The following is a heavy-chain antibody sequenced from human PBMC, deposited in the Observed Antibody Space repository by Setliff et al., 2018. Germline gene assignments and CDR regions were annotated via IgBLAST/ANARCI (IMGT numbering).Heavy chain of an antibody. CDR3: ARVGGLLVATMPFDY. V-gene: IGHV4-38-2*01. CDR1: GFSITNGYY. CDR2: IFQRGFT. D-gene: IGHD5-12*01. J-gene: IGHJ4*02. Sequence: PSETLSLTCAVSGFSITNGYYWGWIRQSPGKQLEWIGNIFQRGFTFYHPSLKSPVTISLDPSQNHFSLKLRSVTAADTAVYFCARVGGLLVATMPFDYWGPGTLVTVSS.